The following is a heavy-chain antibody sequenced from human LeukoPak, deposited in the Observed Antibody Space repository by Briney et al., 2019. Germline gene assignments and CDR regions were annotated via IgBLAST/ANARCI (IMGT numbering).Heavy chain of an antibody. J-gene: IGHJ4*02. D-gene: IGHD5-12*01. CDR2: IYYSGST. CDR3: ARHDGRGGATMGALDS. CDR1: GGSISSSSYY. Sequence: PSETLSLTCTVSGGSISSSSYYWGWIRQPPGKGLEWIGSIYYSGSTYYNPSLKSRVTISVDTSKNQFSLKLSSVTAADTAVYYCARHDGRGGATMGALDSWGQGSLVTVSS. V-gene: IGHV4-39*01.